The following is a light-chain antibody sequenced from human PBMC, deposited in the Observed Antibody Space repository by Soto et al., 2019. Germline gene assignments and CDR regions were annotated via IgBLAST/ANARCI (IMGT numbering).Light chain of an antibody. CDR3: HQRTKGPIT. V-gene: IGKV3-11*01. J-gene: IGKJ5*01. CDR2: DXS. CDR1: QSVSSLY. Sequence: EIWCTQSPGTLSLSPRERATLSCXASQSVSSLYFAWYQQKPGXAPRXXXDDXSNRATGSPARLSGSGSGTDFTLTISSLDPEDFSVYYCHQRTKGPITFGQGTRLEIK.